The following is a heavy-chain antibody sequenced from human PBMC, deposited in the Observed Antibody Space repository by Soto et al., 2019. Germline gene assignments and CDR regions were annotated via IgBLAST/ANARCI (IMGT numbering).Heavy chain of an antibody. J-gene: IGHJ6*02. CDR1: GGAFSGYY. V-gene: IGHV4-34*01. CDR2: INHSGTI. Sequence: SETLSLTCAVYGGAFSGYYWTWIRQPPGKGLERIGEINHSGTINFNPSLTSRLTISLDTSKKHFSLKVSSVTDADTAAYYCARADRTLVTSYSLDVWGQGTTVTVSS. D-gene: IGHD2-21*02. CDR3: ARADRTLVTSYSLDV.